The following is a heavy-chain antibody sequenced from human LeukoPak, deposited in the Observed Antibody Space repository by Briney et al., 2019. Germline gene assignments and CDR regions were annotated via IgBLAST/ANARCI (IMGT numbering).Heavy chain of an antibody. CDR2: FDPEDGET. D-gene: IGHD3-10*01. CDR1: GYTLTELS. J-gene: IGHJ3*02. Sequence: ASVKVSCKVSGYTLTELSMHWVRHAPGKGLEWVGGFDPEDGETIYAQKVQGRVTMTEYTSTDTAYMELSSLRSEDTAVYYCATGLLTMVRPPEDAFDIWGQGTMVTVSS. CDR3: ATGLLTMVRPPEDAFDI. V-gene: IGHV1-24*01.